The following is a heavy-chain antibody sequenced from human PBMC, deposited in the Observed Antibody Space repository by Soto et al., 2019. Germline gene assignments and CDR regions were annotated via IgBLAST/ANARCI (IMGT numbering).Heavy chain of an antibody. CDR3: AREKGYIGEYFDS. J-gene: IGHJ4*02. D-gene: IGHD3-16*02. V-gene: IGHV1-18*01. CDR1: GYSFTGYG. Sequence: ASVKVSCKASGYSFTGYGISWVRQAPGHGLEWMGWFSAYNGNRIYAQRFQGRVTLTTDTSTNTVYMELRSLTSDDTAVYYCAREKGYIGEYFDSWGQGTPVTVSS. CDR2: FSAYNGNR.